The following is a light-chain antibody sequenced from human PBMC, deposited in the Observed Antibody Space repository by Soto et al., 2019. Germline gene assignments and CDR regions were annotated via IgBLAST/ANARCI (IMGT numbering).Light chain of an antibody. CDR3: SSYTTSSTRV. J-gene: IGLJ1*01. Sequence: QSVLTQPASVSGSPGQSITISCTGSSSDVSGFNFVSWYQQHPGKAPKLMIYDVASRPSGVSNRFSGSKSGNTASLTISGLQTEDEADYYCSSYTTSSTRVFGTGTKVTVL. CDR2: DVA. CDR1: SSDVSGFNF. V-gene: IGLV2-14*03.